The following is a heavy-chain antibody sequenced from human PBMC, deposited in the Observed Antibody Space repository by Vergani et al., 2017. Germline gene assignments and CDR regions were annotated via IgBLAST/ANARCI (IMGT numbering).Heavy chain of an antibody. D-gene: IGHD1-26*01. V-gene: IGHV3-33*01. CDR2: IWYDGSNK. Sequence: QVQLVESWGGVVQPGRSLRLSCAASGFTFSSYVMHWVRQAPGKGLEWVAVIWYDGSNKYYADSVKGRFTISRDNSKNTLYLQMNSLRAVDTAVYYCARDVSGRYDYWGQGTLVTVSS. J-gene: IGHJ4*02. CDR3: ARDVSGRYDY. CDR1: GFTFSSYV.